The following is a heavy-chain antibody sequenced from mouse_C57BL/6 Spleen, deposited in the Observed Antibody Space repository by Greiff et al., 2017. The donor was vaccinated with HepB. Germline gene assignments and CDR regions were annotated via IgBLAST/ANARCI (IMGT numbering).Heavy chain of an antibody. V-gene: IGHV1-9*01. CDR2: ILPGSGST. CDR3: ERRRSNYGGGEMDD. J-gene: IGHJ4*01. Sequence: VQLQESGAELMKPGASVKLSCKATGYTFTGYWIEWVKQRPGHGLEWIGEILPGSGSTNYNEKFKGKATFTADTSTNKAYMKLSSLTTEDYAIYYCERRRSNYGGGEMDDWGKGTSVTVSS. CDR1: GYTFTGYW. D-gene: IGHD2-5*01.